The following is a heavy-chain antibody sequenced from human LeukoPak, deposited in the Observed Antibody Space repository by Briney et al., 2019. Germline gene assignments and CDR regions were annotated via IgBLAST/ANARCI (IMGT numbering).Heavy chain of an antibody. CDR2: IYYSGST. CDR1: GGSISSGDYY. V-gene: IGHV4-30-4*01. CDR3: ARVENYYGSGSLEAHHSDY. J-gene: IGHJ4*02. Sequence: SETLSLTCTVSGGSISSGDYYWSWIRQPPGKGLEWIGYIYYSGSTYYNPSLKSRVTISVDTSKNQFSLKLSSVTAADTAVYYCARVENYYGSGSLEAHHSDYWGQGTLVTVSS. D-gene: IGHD3-10*01.